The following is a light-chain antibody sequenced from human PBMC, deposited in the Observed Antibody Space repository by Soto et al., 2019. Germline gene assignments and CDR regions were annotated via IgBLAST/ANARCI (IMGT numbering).Light chain of an antibody. Sequence: DFQMTQSPSTLSASVGDRVTITCRASQSISSWLSWYQQQSGKAPKLLIYKASSLESGVPSRFSGSGSGTEFTITLRSLQHDDPATYDCQQYPGPWTFGQGTKVE. CDR3: QQYPGPWT. J-gene: IGKJ1*01. CDR2: KAS. CDR1: QSISSW. V-gene: IGKV1-5*03.